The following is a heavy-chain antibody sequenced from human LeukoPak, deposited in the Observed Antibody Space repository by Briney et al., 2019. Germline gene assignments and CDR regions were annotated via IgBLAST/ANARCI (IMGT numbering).Heavy chain of an antibody. Sequence: GGSLRLSCAASGFTFSSYAMSWVRQAPGKGLEWVSVIYSGGSTYYADSVKGRFTISRDNSKNTLYLQMNSLRAEDTAVYYCARDVEGSGWSDAFDIWGQGTMVTVSS. CDR2: IYSGGST. V-gene: IGHV3-66*01. J-gene: IGHJ3*02. CDR1: GFTFSSYA. CDR3: ARDVEGSGWSDAFDI. D-gene: IGHD6-19*01.